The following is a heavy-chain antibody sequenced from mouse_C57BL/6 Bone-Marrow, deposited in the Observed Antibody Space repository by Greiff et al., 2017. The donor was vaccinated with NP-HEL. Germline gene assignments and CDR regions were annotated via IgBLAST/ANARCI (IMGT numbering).Heavy chain of an antibody. D-gene: IGHD1-1*01. CDR1: GYSITSGYY. CDR3: ARDYGSSYPAWFAY. J-gene: IGHJ3*01. CDR2: ISYDGSN. V-gene: IGHV3-6*01. Sequence: EVQLPESGPGLVKPSQSLSLTCSVTGYSITSGYYWNWIRQFPGNKLEWMGYISYDGSNNYNPSLKNRISITRDTSKNQFFLKLNSVTTEDTATYYCARDYGSSYPAWFAYWGQGTLVTVSA.